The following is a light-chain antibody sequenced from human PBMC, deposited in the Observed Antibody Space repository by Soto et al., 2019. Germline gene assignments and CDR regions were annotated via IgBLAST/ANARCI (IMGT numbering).Light chain of an antibody. CDR3: SSYKTNRDVL. CDR1: SSDIGAYNF. V-gene: IGLV2-14*01. CDR2: EVS. Sequence: QSALTQPASVSGSPGQSITISCTGASSDIGAYNFVSWYQQHPDKAPKLMIYEVSNRPSGVSNRFSGSKSGITASLTISGLQAEDGADYYCSSYKTNRDVLFGGGTKLPVL. J-gene: IGLJ2*01.